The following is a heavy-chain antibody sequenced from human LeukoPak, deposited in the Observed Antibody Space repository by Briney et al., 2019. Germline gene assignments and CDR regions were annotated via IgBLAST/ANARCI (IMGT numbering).Heavy chain of an antibody. D-gene: IGHD6-13*01. CDR3: ARDPGQQLSLYYFDY. V-gene: IGHV3-74*01. J-gene: IGHJ4*02. CDR1: GFTFSSYW. Sequence: GGSLRLSCAASGFTFSSYWMHWGRQAPGKGLVWVSRINSDGSSTSYADSVKGRFTISRDNAKNTLYLQMNSLRAEDTAVYYCARDPGQQLSLYYFDYWGQGTLVTVSS. CDR2: INSDGSST.